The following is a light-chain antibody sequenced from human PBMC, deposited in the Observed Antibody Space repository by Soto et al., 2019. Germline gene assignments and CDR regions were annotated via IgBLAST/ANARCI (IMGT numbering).Light chain of an antibody. CDR2: EVS. J-gene: IGLJ1*01. Sequence: QSALTQPASVSGSPGQSITISCTGTSSDIGNYNYVSWYQHHPGKAPKLIIYEVSNRPSGVSLRFSGSKSGYTASLTISGLLAEDEDDDYCSSYTNISTRACVFGTGTKLTVL. CDR1: SSDIGNYNY. CDR3: SSYTNISTRACV. V-gene: IGLV2-14*01.